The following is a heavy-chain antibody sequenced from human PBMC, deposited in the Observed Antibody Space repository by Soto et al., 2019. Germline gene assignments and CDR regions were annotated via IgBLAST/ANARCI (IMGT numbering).Heavy chain of an antibody. CDR3: ARAGGLGAVAVDY. V-gene: IGHV4-30-2*01. CDR2: IYHSGST. Sequence: QLQLQESGSGLVKPSQTLSLTCAVSGGSISSGGYSWSWIRQPPGKGLEWIGYIYHSGSTYYNPSLKSRVTISAARSKNQFSLKLSSVTAADTAVYYCARAGGLGAVAVDYWGQGTLVTVSS. CDR1: GGSISSGGYS. D-gene: IGHD6-19*01. J-gene: IGHJ4*02.